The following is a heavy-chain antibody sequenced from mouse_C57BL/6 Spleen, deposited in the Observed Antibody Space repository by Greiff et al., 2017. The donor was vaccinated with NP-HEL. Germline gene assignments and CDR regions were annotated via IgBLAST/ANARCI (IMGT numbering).Heavy chain of an antibody. D-gene: IGHD2-4*01. Sequence: QVQLKQSGAELAKPGASVKLSCKASGYTFTSYWMQWVKQRPGQGLEWIGYINPSSGYTKYNQKFKDKATLTADKSSMTAYMQLSSLTYEDAAVYYCARSVGMISDYFDYWGQGTTLTVSS. J-gene: IGHJ2*01. CDR2: INPSSGYT. CDR3: ARSVGMISDYFDY. CDR1: GYTFTSYW. V-gene: IGHV1-7*01.